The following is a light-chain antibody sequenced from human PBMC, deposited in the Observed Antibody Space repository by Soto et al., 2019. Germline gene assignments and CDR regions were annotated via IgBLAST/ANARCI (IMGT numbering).Light chain of an antibody. CDR3: QQRSNWPST. CDR1: QSVRSY. CDR2: DAF. J-gene: IGKJ4*01. V-gene: IGKV3-11*01. Sequence: EIVLTQSPVTLSLSPGERATLSCRASQSVRSYLAWYQQKPGQAPRLLIYDAFKRATGIPARFSGSGSGTDFTLTISRLEPEDFGVYYCQQRSNWPSTFGGGTKVEIK.